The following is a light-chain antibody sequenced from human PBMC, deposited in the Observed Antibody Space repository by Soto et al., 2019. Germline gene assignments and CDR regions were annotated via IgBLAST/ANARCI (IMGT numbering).Light chain of an antibody. CDR1: RSDIGSYNY. Sequence: QSALTQPASVSGSPGQSITISCSGTRSDIGSYNYVAWYQQFPVKTPKILIYGVSNRPSGVSSRFSGSKSGNTASLTISGLQAEDDADYYCSSYTGSSTSYVFGSGTKVTVL. CDR3: SSYTGSSTSYV. V-gene: IGLV2-14*01. J-gene: IGLJ1*01. CDR2: GVS.